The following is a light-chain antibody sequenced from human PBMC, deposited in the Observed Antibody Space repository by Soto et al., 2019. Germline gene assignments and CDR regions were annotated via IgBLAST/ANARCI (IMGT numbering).Light chain of an antibody. J-gene: IGKJ1*01. V-gene: IGKV3-20*01. Sequence: IVLTQSPGTLSLSPGERATLSCRASQSVNSNYIAWYQLKLGQAPRLILFGASSRATGIPDRFSGSGSGTDFSLTISRLEPEDFAVYYCQQYGSSVWTFGQGTKVEIK. CDR1: QSVNSNY. CDR3: QQYGSSVWT. CDR2: GAS.